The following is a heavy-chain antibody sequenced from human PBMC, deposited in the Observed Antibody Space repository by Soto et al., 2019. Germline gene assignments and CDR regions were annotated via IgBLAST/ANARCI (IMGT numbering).Heavy chain of an antibody. CDR3: ILTGHTDGLDV. Sequence: EEQLVESGGGLVQPGGSLRLSCATSGFTFSKYWMSWVRQAPGKGLEWVANITQDGSEKYYVDSVKGRFTISRDNAKNSLYLQMNSLRVDDTAMYYCILTGHTDGLDVWGQGTTVTVSS. D-gene: IGHD3-9*01. V-gene: IGHV3-7*01. CDR2: ITQDGSEK. CDR1: GFTFSKYW. J-gene: IGHJ6*02.